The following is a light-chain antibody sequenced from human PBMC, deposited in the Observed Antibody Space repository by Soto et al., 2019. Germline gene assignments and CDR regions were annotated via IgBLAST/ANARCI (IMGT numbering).Light chain of an antibody. CDR3: GSYAGSSVV. CDR2: DVS. J-gene: IGLJ2*01. Sequence: QSVLTQPRSVSGSPGQSVTISCTGTSSDVGGYNFVSWYQQHPGKAPKFMIYDVSKRPSGVPDRFSGSRSGNTASLTISGLQAEDEADYYCGSYAGSSVVFGGGTKLTVL. CDR1: SSDVGGYNF. V-gene: IGLV2-11*01.